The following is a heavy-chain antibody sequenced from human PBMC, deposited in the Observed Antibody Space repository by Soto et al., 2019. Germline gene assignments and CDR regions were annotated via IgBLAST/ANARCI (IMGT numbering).Heavy chain of an antibody. J-gene: IGHJ3*02. Sequence: QVQLVESGGGVVQPGRSLRLSCAASGFTFSSYGMHWVRQAPGKGLEWVAVIWYDGSNKYYADSVKGRFTISRDNSXTXXYLQLNSLRAEYTAVYYCARRNYDSSGYHYDAFDIWGQGTMVTVSS. CDR3: ARRNYDSSGYHYDAFDI. CDR1: GFTFSSYG. CDR2: IWYDGSNK. D-gene: IGHD3-22*01. V-gene: IGHV3-33*01.